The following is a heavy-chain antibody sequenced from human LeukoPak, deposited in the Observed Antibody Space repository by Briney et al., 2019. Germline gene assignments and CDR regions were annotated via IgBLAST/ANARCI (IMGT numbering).Heavy chain of an antibody. V-gene: IGHV3-23*01. CDR1: GFTFSSYA. J-gene: IGHJ4*02. CDR2: ISGSGGST. Sequence: QTEGSLRLSCAASGFTFSSYAMSWVRQAPGKGLEWVSAISGSGGSTYYADSVKGRFTISRDNSKNTLYLQMNSLRAEDTAVYYCAKGPIVGATYFDYWGQGTLVTVSS. D-gene: IGHD1-26*01. CDR3: AKGPIVGATYFDY.